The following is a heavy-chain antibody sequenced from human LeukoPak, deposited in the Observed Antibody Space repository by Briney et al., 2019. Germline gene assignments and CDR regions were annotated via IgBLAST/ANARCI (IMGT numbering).Heavy chain of an antibody. CDR2: INHSGST. Sequence: SETLSLTCAVYGGSFSGYYWSWIRQPPGKGLEWIGEINHSGSTNYNPSLESRVTISLDTSKSQFSLRLTSVTAADTAVYYCARASGADFYYGMDVWGQGTTVTVSS. J-gene: IGHJ6*02. V-gene: IGHV4-34*01. CDR3: ARASGADFYYGMDV. D-gene: IGHD3-10*01. CDR1: GGSFSGYY.